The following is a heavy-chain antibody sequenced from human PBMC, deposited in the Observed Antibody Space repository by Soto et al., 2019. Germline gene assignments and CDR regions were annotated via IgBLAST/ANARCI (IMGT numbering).Heavy chain of an antibody. Sequence: GGSLRLSCTGSGFPFSAYNINWVRQAPGKGLEWVSSITVGSSHIYQPNSMKGRFTISRDVAKNSVYLQIDSLRDEDTALYYCSRSPEVGVRGAYWGQGTLVTVSS. J-gene: IGHJ4*02. D-gene: IGHD3-16*01. CDR2: ITVGSSHI. V-gene: IGHV3-21*01. CDR1: GFPFSAYN. CDR3: SRSPEVGVRGAY.